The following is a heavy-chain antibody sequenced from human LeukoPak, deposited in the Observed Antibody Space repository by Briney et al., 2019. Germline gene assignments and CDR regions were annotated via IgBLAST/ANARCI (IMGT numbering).Heavy chain of an antibody. Sequence: PGGSLRLSCAASGFTSSSHWMTWVRQAPGKGLEWVASLKKDVDEQYYVDSVKGRFTISRDNAKSSVYLHMNSLRGEDTAVYYCASPRRDVDTYYYWGQGTLATVSS. J-gene: IGHJ4*02. CDR1: GFTSSSHW. CDR2: LKKDVDEQ. D-gene: IGHD5-18*01. V-gene: IGHV3-7*01. CDR3: ASPRRDVDTYYY.